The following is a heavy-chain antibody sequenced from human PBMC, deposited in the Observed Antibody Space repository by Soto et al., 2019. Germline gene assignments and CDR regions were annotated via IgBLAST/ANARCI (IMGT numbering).Heavy chain of an antibody. CDR3: ARDLGSSGPTAGFDY. Sequence: ASVKVSCKASGYTFTSYGISWVRQAPGQGLEWMGWISAYNGNTNYAQKLQGRVTMTTDTSTSTAYMELRSLRSDDTAVYYCARDLGSSGPTAGFDYWGQGTLVTVSS. J-gene: IGHJ4*02. D-gene: IGHD6-19*01. CDR1: GYTFTSYG. V-gene: IGHV1-18*01. CDR2: ISAYNGNT.